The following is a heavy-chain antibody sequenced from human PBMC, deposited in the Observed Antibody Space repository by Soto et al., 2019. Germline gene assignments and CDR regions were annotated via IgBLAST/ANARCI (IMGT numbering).Heavy chain of an antibody. CDR2: ISAYNGNT. CDR1: GYTFTSYG. CDR3: ARDYDFRD. V-gene: IGHV1-18*01. J-gene: IGHJ4*02. Sequence: QVQLVQSGAEVKKPGASVKVSCKASGYTFTSYGISWVRQAPGQGLEWMGWISAYNGNTNYAQKRQDSVTMTTDTPTSTANMELTSLRTNATAVYYCARDYDFRDWGQGTLVTVSS. D-gene: IGHD3-3*01.